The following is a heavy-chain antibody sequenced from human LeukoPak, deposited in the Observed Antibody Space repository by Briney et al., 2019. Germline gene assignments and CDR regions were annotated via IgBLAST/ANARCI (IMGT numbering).Heavy chain of an antibody. J-gene: IGHJ4*02. V-gene: IGHV3-30*02. CDR3: ARLPYSGYGGGRVY. CDR1: GFTFSNSD. CDR2: LRYDGSNN. Sequence: PGGSLRLSCAASGFTFSNSDIHWVRQAPGRGLEWVAFLRYDGSNNYYADSVKGRFTISRDNSKNTLYLHMNSLRAEDTAVYYCARLPYSGYGGGRVYWGQGTLVTVSS. D-gene: IGHD5-12*01.